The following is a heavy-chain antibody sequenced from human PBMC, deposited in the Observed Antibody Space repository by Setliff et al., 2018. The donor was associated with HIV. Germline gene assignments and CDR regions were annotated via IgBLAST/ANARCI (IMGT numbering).Heavy chain of an antibody. D-gene: IGHD4-17*01. V-gene: IGHV4-38-2*02. CDR2: IYHAGNT. J-gene: IGHJ3*02. CDR1: GYSISSGYY. CDR3: ARGTTLNVVPDAFDI. Sequence: PSETLSLTCTVTGYSISSGYYWAWIRQPPGKGLEWIWYIYHAGNTYYNPSLKSRVTIAVDTSKNQISLRLNSMTAADTAVYYCARGTTLNVVPDAFDIWGQGTMVNVSS.